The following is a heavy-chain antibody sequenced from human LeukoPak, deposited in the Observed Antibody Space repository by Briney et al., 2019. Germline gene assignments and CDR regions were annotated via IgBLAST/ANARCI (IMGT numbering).Heavy chain of an antibody. CDR1: GYTFTGYY. CDR3: ARYGYSGYGNGFMYDY. D-gene: IGHD5-12*01. CDR2: INPNSGGT. J-gene: IGHJ4*02. V-gene: IGHV1-2*02. Sequence: ASVKVSCKASGYTFTGYYMHWVRQAPGQGLEWMGWINPNSGGTKYAQKFQGRVTMTRDTSISTAYMELSRLRSDDTAVYYCARYGYSGYGNGFMYDYWGQGTLVTVSS.